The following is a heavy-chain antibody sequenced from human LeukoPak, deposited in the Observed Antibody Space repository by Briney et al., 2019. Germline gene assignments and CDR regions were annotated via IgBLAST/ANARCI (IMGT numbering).Heavy chain of an antibody. Sequence: GGSLRLSCAASGFTFSSYGMHWVRQAPGKGLEWVAVISYDGSNKYYADSVKGRFTISRDNSKNTLYLQMNSLRAEDTAVYYCAKDQGKGSRLGSYYDGSGYYNYWGQGTLVTVSS. CDR2: ISYDGSNK. CDR1: GFTFSSYG. D-gene: IGHD3-22*01. J-gene: IGHJ4*02. V-gene: IGHV3-30*18. CDR3: AKDQGKGSRLGSYYDGSGYYNY.